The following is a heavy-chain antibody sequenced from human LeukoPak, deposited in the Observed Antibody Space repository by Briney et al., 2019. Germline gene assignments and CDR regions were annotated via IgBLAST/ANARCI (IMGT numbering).Heavy chain of an antibody. CDR3: ARKVVPAAYPRRENWFDP. D-gene: IGHD2-2*01. J-gene: IGHJ5*02. CDR2: ISSSSSYI. CDR1: GFTFSSYS. Sequence: GGSLRLSCAASGFTFSSYSMNWVRQAPGKGLEWVSSISSSSSYIYYADSVKGRFTISRDNAKNSLYLQMNSLRAEDTAVYYSARKVVPAAYPRRENWFDPWGQGTLVTVSS. V-gene: IGHV3-21*01.